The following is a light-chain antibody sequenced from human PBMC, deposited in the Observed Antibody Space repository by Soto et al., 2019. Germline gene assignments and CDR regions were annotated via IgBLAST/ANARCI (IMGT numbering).Light chain of an antibody. Sequence: EIVLTQSPATLALSPGERATLSCRASQSVSSYLAWYQQKPGQAPRLLLYDASNRAAGVPPRFSGSGSGTDFTLTIRSVEPEDFAVYYCQQRSNWPPITFGQGTRLEI. CDR3: QQRSNWPPIT. CDR2: DAS. V-gene: IGKV3-11*01. J-gene: IGKJ5*01. CDR1: QSVSSY.